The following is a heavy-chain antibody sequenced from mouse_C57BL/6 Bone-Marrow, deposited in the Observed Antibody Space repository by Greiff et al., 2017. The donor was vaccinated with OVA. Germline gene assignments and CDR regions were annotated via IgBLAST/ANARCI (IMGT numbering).Heavy chain of an antibody. J-gene: IGHJ4*01. Sequence: EVQLQESGPGLAKPSQTLSLTCSVTGYSITRDYWNWIRKFPGNKLEYMGYISYSGSTYYNPSLKSRISITRDTSKNQYYLQLNSVTTEDTATYYCARGVTTLRNAMDYWGQGTSVTVSS. CDR1: GYSITRDY. D-gene: IGHD2-2*01. CDR2: ISYSGST. CDR3: ARGVTTLRNAMDY. V-gene: IGHV3-8*01.